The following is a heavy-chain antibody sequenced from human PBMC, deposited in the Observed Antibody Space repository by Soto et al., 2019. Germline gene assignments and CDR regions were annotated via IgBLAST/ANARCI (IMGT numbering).Heavy chain of an antibody. D-gene: IGHD2-21*02. CDR1: GGSISSYY. Sequence: SETLSLTCTVSGGSISSYYWSWIRQPPGKGLEWIGYMYKTGSTVYNPSFKSRVTISVDTSKNQFSLRLNSVTAADTAVYYCARDLWGYCGTDCYPLDVWGQGTTVTVSS. CDR3: ARDLWGYCGTDCYPLDV. J-gene: IGHJ6*02. V-gene: IGHV4-59*01. CDR2: MYKTGST.